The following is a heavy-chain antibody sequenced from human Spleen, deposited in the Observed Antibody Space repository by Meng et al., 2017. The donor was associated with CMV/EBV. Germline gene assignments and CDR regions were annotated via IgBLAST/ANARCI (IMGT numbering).Heavy chain of an antibody. Sequence: QGQLQQWGAGLLKPSETLSLTCAVYGGSFSGYYWSWIRQPPGKALEWIGEINHSGSTNYNPSLKSRVTISVDTSKNQFSLKLSSVTAADTAVYYCARLPWIVPAARPSWSDPWGQGTLVTVSS. CDR3: ARLPWIVPAARPSWSDP. D-gene: IGHD2-2*01. CDR1: GGSFSGYY. J-gene: IGHJ5*02. CDR2: INHSGST. V-gene: IGHV4-34*01.